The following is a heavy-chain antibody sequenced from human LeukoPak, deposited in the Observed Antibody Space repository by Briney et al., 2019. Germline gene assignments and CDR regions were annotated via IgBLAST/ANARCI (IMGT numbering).Heavy chain of an antibody. CDR1: AYTFTSYY. J-gene: IGHJ6*03. CDR2: INPSGGST. Sequence: ASVKVSCQASAYTFTSYYMHWVRQAPGQGHEWMGIINPSGGSTSYAQKFQGRVTMARDMYTSTVYMELSSLRSEDTAVYYCARTPYYDILTGYAVQRYSYYMDVWGKGTTVTVSS. V-gene: IGHV1-46*01. CDR3: ARTPYYDILTGYAVQRYSYYMDV. D-gene: IGHD3-9*01.